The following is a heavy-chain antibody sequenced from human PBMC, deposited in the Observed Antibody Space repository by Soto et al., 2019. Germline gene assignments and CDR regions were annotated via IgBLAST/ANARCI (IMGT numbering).Heavy chain of an antibody. CDR1: GFTFSNYV. CDR2: IGANSAYT. V-gene: IGHV3-23*01. D-gene: IGHD6-13*01. Sequence: GGSLRLSRAASGFTFSNYVMSWVRQAPGKGLEWVSVIGANSAYTYYADSVKGRFTISGDNSKNTLYLQMNSLRAEDTAVYYCARSYSSNWYDYFDYWGQGTLVTVSS. J-gene: IGHJ4*02. CDR3: ARSYSSNWYDYFDY.